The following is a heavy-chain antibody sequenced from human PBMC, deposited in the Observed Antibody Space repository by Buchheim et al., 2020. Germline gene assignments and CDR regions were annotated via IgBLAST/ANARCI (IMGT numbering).Heavy chain of an antibody. CDR3: ARENVVVVPAAMTIVYYYYGMDV. CDR1: GYTFTGYY. D-gene: IGHD2-2*01. V-gene: IGHV1-2*04. Sequence: QVQLVQSGAEVKKPGASVKVSCKASGYTFTGYYMHWVRQAPGQGLEWMGWINPNSGGTNYAQKFQGWVTMTRDTSISTAYMELSRLRSDDTAVYYCARENVVVVPAAMTIVYYYYGMDVWGQGTT. J-gene: IGHJ6*02. CDR2: INPNSGGT.